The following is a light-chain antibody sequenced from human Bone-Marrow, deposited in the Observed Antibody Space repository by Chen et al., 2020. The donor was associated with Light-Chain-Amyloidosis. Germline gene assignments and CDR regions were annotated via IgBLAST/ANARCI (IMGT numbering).Light chain of an antibody. J-gene: IGKJ4*01. Sequence: IVVTQSPATLSLSPGERAPLSCRASQSVARYLAWYQQKPGQAPRLLIYEASNRATGIPARFSGSGSGTDFTLTISSLEPEDFAVYYCLQRSDRPPLTFGGGTKVEIK. CDR1: QSVARY. V-gene: IGKV3-11*01. CDR2: EAS. CDR3: LQRSDRPPLT.